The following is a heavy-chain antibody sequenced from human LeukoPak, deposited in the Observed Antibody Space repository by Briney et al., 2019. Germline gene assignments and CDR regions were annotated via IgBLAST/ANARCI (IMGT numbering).Heavy chain of an antibody. CDR1: GGSISSYY. D-gene: IGHD3-3*01. CDR2: IYYSGST. J-gene: IGHJ5*02. V-gene: IGHV4-59*01. Sequence: SETLSLTCTVSGGSISSYYWSWIRQPPGKGLEWIGYIYYSGSTNYNPSLKSRVTISVDTSKNQFSLKLSSVTAADTAVYYCARESEGFTIFGVVSNWFDPWGQGTPVTVSS. CDR3: ARESEGFTIFGVVSNWFDP.